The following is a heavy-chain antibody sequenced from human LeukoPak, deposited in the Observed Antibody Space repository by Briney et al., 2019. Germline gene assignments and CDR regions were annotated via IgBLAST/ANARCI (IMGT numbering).Heavy chain of an antibody. CDR1: GYSISSGYY. CDR2: IYYSGST. J-gene: IGHJ6*03. CDR3: ARGISIYSSGWEDLSYYYYMDV. D-gene: IGHD6-19*01. V-gene: IGHV4-38-2*02. Sequence: PSETLSLTCTVSGYSISSGYYWGWIRQPPEKGLEWIGSIYYSGSTYYNPSLKSRVTISVDTSKNQFSLKLSSVTAADTAVYYCARGISIYSSGWEDLSYYYYMDVWGKGTTVTVSS.